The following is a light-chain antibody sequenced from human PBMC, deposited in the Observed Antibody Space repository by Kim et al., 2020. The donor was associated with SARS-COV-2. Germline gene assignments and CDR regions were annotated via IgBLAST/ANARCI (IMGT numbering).Light chain of an antibody. CDR1: QGITDY. V-gene: IGKV1-27*01. Sequence: GSVGDRVPLTCRATQGITDYLAWYQQKPGKVPRLLIYAASTLQSGVPSRFSGSGSGTAFTLTISSLQPEDVATYYCQHYDSAPFSFGPGTKVDIK. CDR3: QHYDSAPFS. J-gene: IGKJ3*01. CDR2: AAS.